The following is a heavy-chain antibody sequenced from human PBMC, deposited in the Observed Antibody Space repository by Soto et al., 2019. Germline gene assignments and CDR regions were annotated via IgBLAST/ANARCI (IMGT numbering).Heavy chain of an antibody. V-gene: IGHV3-23*01. Sequence: EVQLLESGGGLVQPGGSLRLSCAASGFTFSSYAMSWVRQAPGKGLEWVSAISGSGGSTYYADSVKGRFTISRDNSKNTLYLQMNSLRAEESAVYYRALGPWIGESPNRLYYFDYWGQGTLVTVSS. CDR2: ISGSGGST. CDR1: GFTFSSYA. J-gene: IGHJ4*02. D-gene: IGHD3-10*01. CDR3: ALGPWIGESPNRLYYFDY.